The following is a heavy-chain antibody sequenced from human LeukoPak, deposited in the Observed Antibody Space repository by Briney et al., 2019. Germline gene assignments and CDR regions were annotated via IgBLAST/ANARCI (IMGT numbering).Heavy chain of an antibody. D-gene: IGHD6-6*01. V-gene: IGHV4-34*01. CDR1: GGAFSGYY. CDR3: ARAARNNWFDP. Sequence: SETLSLTRAVYGGAFSGYYWSWLRQPPGKGREWIGEINHSESTNYNPSLKSRVTISVDPSKSHFSLKLSSVTAADTAVYYCARAARNNWFDPWGQGTLVTVST. CDR2: INHSEST. J-gene: IGHJ5*02.